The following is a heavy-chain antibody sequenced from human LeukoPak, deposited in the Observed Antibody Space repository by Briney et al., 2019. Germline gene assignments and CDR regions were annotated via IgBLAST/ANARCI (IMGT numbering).Heavy chain of an antibody. CDR1: GFTFSSYS. CDR3: GRGDYYGSGSYYNPYGMDV. Sequence: GGSLRLSCAASGFTFSSYSMNWVRQAPGKGLEWVSYISSSSGTIYYADSVKGRFTISRDNAKNSLYLQMNSLRAEDTPVYYCGRGDYYGSGSYYNPYGMDVWGQGTTVTVSS. J-gene: IGHJ6*02. CDR2: ISSSSGTI. V-gene: IGHV3-48*01. D-gene: IGHD3-10*01.